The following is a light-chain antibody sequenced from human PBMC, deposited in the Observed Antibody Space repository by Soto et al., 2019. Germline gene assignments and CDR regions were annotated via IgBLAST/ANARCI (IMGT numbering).Light chain of an antibody. CDR3: QQYGSSPWT. Sequence: SVLTQSPGTRSLSPGERATLSCRASQSVSSSYLGWYQQKPGQAPRLLIYGASSRATGIPDRFSGSGSGTDFTLTISRLEPEDFAVYYCQQYGSSPWTFCQGTKVDIK. CDR2: GAS. J-gene: IGKJ1*01. CDR1: QSVSSSY. V-gene: IGKV3-20*01.